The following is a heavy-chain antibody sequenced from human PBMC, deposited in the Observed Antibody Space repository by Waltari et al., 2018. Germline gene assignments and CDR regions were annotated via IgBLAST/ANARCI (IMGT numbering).Heavy chain of an antibody. V-gene: IGHV3-21*01. J-gene: IGHJ4*01. Sequence: EVQPVGSWRGRHRPGGPLACSRPVSGLPFRPHSLISWRQAPGRGRKRVSTISSSSSYKYYADSVKGRFTISRANAKNSLYLQMNSLSAEDTAVYYCARDDTAEGFWSGSYFFGYWGHGTLVTVSS. CDR2: ISSSSSYK. CDR3: ARDDTAEGFWSGSYFFGY. CDR1: GLPFRPHS. D-gene: IGHD3-3*01.